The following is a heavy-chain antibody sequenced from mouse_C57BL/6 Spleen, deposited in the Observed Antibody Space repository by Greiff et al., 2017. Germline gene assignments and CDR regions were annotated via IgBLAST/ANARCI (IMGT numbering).Heavy chain of an antibody. J-gene: IGHJ1*03. Sequence: QVQLQQPGAELVKPGASVKMSCKASGYTFTSYWITWVKQRPGQGLEWIGDIYPGSGSTNYNEKFKSRATLTVDTSSSTAYMQLSSLTSEDSAVYYCARWGYYNGSSYWWYCDVWGTGTTVTVSS. D-gene: IGHD1-1*01. CDR1: GYTFTSYW. V-gene: IGHV1-55*01. CDR2: IYPGSGST. CDR3: ARWGYYNGSSYWWYCDV.